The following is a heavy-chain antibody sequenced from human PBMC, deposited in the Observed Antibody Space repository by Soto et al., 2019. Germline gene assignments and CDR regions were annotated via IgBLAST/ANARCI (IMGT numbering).Heavy chain of an antibody. CDR2: IYYSGST. V-gene: IGHV4-59*08. J-gene: IGHJ5*02. CDR1: GGSISSYY. CDR3: ARRVSGSSWYFNWFDP. D-gene: IGHD6-13*01. Sequence: QVQLQESGPGLVKPSETLSLTCTVSGGSISSYYWSWIRQPPGKGLEWIGYIYYSGSTNYNPSLKSRVTISVDTSKNRFSLKLSSVTAADTAVYYCARRVSGSSWYFNWFDPWGQGTLVTVSS.